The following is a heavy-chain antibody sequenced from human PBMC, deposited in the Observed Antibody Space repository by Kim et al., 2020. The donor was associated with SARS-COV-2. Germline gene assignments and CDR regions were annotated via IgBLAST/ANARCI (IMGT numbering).Heavy chain of an antibody. CDR3: ARGPKGRSFDI. J-gene: IGHJ3*02. Sequence: SETLSLTCAVYGGSFSGYYWSWIRQPPGKGLEWIGEINHSGSTNYNPSLKSRVTISVDTSKNQFSLKLSSVTAADTAVYYCARGPKGRSFDIWGQGTMVTVSS. CDR1: GGSFSGYY. D-gene: IGHD2-15*01. V-gene: IGHV4-34*01. CDR2: INHSGST.